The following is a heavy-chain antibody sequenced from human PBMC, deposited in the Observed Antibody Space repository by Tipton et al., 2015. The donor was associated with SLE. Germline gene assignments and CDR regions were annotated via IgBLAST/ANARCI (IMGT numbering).Heavy chain of an antibody. J-gene: IGHJ4*02. Sequence: TLSLTCSVSGDSISSSYYYWGWIRQPPGRGLEWIGYIHHSGSTKYSPSLESRVTISADTSKNQFSLRLTSVTAADTAVYYCARDQVGMGDFDSWGPGTLVTVSS. CDR2: IHHSGST. V-gene: IGHV4-61*01. CDR3: ARDQVGMGDFDS. CDR1: GDSISSSYYY. D-gene: IGHD2-21*01.